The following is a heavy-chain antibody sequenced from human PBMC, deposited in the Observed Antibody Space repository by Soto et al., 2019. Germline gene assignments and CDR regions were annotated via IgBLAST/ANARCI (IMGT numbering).Heavy chain of an antibody. CDR3: AIRGSGYDFWSGSEGSFDY. J-gene: IGHJ4*02. Sequence: QVQLVQSGAEVKKPGSSVKVSCKASGGTFSSYAISWVRQAPGQGLEWMGGIIPIFGTANYAQKFQGRVTINADESTSTAYMELSSLRSEDTAVYYCAIRGSGYDFWSGSEGSFDYWGQGTLVTVSS. CDR2: IIPIFGTA. D-gene: IGHD3-3*01. V-gene: IGHV1-69*01. CDR1: GGTFSSYA.